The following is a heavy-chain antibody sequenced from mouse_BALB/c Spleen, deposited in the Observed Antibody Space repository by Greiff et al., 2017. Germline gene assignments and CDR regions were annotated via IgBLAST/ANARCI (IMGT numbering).Heavy chain of an antibody. V-gene: IGHV5-17*02. CDR1: GFTFSSFG. J-gene: IGHJ4*01. D-gene: IGHD2-10*02. Sequence: EGKVVESGGGLVQPGGSRKLSCAASGFTFSSFGMHWVRQAPEKGLEWVAYISSGSSTIYYADTVKGRFTISRDNPKNTLFLQMTSLRSEDTAMYYCARGRVWDYYAMDYWGQGTSVTVSS. CDR2: ISSGSSTI. CDR3: ARGRVWDYYAMDY.